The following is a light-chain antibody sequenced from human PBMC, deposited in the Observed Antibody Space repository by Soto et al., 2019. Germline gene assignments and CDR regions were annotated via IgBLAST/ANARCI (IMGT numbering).Light chain of an antibody. CDR2: GAS. V-gene: IGKV3-15*01. CDR1: QSVSSN. CDR3: QQFYNCPRT. Sequence: EIVMTQSPGTLSVSPGERATLSCRASQSVSSNLAWYQQKPGQAPRLLIYGASTRATGIPARLSGSGSETEFTLTISSLQSEDFAVYYCQQFYNCPRTFGQGTKV. J-gene: IGKJ1*01.